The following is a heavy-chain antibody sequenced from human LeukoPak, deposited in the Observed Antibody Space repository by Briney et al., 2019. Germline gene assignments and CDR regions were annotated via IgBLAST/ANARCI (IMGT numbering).Heavy chain of an antibody. Sequence: GESPKISCKGSGYSFTSYWIGWVRQMPGKGLEWMGIIYPGDSDTRYSPSFQGQVTISADKSISTAYLQWSSLKASDTAMYYCARRLTGGYSYGSYAFDIWGQGTMVTVSS. D-gene: IGHD5-18*01. CDR2: IYPGDSDT. CDR1: GYSFTSYW. J-gene: IGHJ3*02. V-gene: IGHV5-51*01. CDR3: ARRLTGGYSYGSYAFDI.